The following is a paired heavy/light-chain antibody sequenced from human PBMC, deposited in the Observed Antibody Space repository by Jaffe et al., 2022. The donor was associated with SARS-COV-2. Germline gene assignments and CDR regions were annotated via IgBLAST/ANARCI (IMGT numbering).Heavy chain of an antibody. Sequence: EVQLVETGGGLIQPGGSLRLSCAASGFTVSNNYMSWVRQAPGRGLEWVSLMYSTGTTKYADPVKGRFTISRDNSKNTLYLQMNSLRAEDTAVYYCTRGNAGAAAGWGQGTLVTVSS. CDR3: TRGNAGAAAG. CDR2: MYSTGTT. J-gene: IGHJ4*02. V-gene: IGHV3-53*02. CDR1: GFTVSNNY. D-gene: IGHD6-13*01.
Light chain of an antibody. Sequence: DIVLTQTPLSLSVTPGQPASISCKSSQSLLHSDGKTYFYWYLQKPGQPPQLLIYEVSNRFSGVPDRISGSGSGTDFTLKISRVEAEDVGVYYCMQSMQLPWTFGQGTKVEIK. CDR3: MQSMQLPWT. J-gene: IGKJ1*01. CDR2: EVS. V-gene: IGKV2D-29*01. CDR1: QSLLHSDGKTY.